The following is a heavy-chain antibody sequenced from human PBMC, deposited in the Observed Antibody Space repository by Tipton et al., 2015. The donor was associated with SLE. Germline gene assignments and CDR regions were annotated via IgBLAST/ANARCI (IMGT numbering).Heavy chain of an antibody. CDR2: ISRSSSYI. V-gene: IGHV3-21*01. Sequence: SLRLSCAASGFTFSSYAMNWVRQAPGRGLEWVSSISRSSSYIYYADSVKGRFTISRDNAKNSLYLQMNSLRAEDTAVYYCARGPPMVHPDYYYGMDVWGQGTTVTVSS. J-gene: IGHJ6*02. CDR1: GFTFSSYA. D-gene: IGHD3-10*01. CDR3: ARGPPMVHPDYYYGMDV.